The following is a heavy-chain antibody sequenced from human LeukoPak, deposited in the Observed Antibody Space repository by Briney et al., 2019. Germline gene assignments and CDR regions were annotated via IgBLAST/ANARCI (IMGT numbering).Heavy chain of an antibody. V-gene: IGHV3-21*01. J-gene: IGHJ4*02. CDR3: AGDYSSSWLSFDY. CDR1: GFTFSSYS. D-gene: IGHD6-13*01. CDR2: ISSSSSYI. Sequence: GGSLRLSCAASGFTFSSYSMNWVRQAPGKGLEWVSSISSSSSYIYYADSVKGRFTISRDNAKSSLYLQMNSLRAEDTAVYYCAGDYSSSWLSFDYWGQGTLVTVSS.